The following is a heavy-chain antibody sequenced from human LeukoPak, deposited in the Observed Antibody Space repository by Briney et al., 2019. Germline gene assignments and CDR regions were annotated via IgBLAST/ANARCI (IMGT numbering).Heavy chain of an antibody. CDR3: AKRNLGATTRSSYYYGMDV. D-gene: IGHD1-26*01. CDR2: ISSSGSTI. J-gene: IGHJ6*02. CDR1: GFTFSSFE. V-gene: IGHV3-48*03. Sequence: GGSLRLSCAASGFTFSSFEMNWVRQAPGKGLEWVSYISSSGSTIYNADSVKGRFTISRDNAKNSLYLQLNSLRAEDTALYYCAKRNLGATTRSSYYYGMDVWGQGTTVTVSS.